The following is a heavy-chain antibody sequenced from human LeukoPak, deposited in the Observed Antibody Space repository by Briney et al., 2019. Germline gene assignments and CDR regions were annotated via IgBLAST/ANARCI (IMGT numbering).Heavy chain of an antibody. D-gene: IGHD5-18*01. V-gene: IGHV1-8*01. CDR1: GYTFTSYD. CDR2: MNPKSGNT. J-gene: IGHJ4*02. CDR3: ARVGNRYSYDYDY. Sequence: ASVKVSCKASGYTFTSYDINWVRQATGQGLEWMGWMNPKSGNTGYAQKFQGRVTMTRDMSTSTVYMELSSLRSEDTAVYYCARVGNRYSYDYDYWGQGTLVTVSS.